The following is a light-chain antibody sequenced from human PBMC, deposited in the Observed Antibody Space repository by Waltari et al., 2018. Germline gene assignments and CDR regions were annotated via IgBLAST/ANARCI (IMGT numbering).Light chain of an antibody. V-gene: IGKV3-20*01. CDR3: QQHGTLPAT. CDR1: QSVGSSS. Sequence: EIVLTQSPGTASFSPGESVPLSCRASQSVGSSSLAWYQHKPGQAPRLVSYRAPRRATGIPDRFSGCGSGTDFSLTISRLAPEDFAVYYCQQHGTLPATFGQGTKVEVK. CDR2: RAP. J-gene: IGKJ1*01.